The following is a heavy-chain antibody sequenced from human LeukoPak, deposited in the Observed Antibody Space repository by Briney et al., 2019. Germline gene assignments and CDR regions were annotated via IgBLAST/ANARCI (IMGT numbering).Heavy chain of an antibody. CDR1: GYTFTNYG. CDR2: ISAYSGNT. Sequence: ASVKVSCKASGYTFTNYGISWVRQAPGQGLEWMGWISAYSGNTNYAQKLQGRVTMTTDTSTSTAYMELRSLTSDDTAVYYCARVGAYCTSTSCLDYWGQGTLVTVSS. D-gene: IGHD2-2*01. V-gene: IGHV1-18*04. J-gene: IGHJ4*02. CDR3: ARVGAYCTSTSCLDY.